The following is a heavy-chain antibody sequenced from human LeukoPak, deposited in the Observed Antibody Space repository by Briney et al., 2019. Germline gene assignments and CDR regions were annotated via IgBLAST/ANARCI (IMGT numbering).Heavy chain of an antibody. Sequence: SVKVSCKASGGTFSSYAISWVRQAPGQGLEWMGGIIPIFGTANYAQKFQGRVTITTDESTSTAYMELSSLRSEDTAVYYCARGATGLAYYFDYWGQGTLVTVSS. V-gene: IGHV1-69*05. CDR2: IIPIFGTA. D-gene: IGHD3-9*01. CDR3: ARGATGLAYYFDY. J-gene: IGHJ4*02. CDR1: GGTFSSYA.